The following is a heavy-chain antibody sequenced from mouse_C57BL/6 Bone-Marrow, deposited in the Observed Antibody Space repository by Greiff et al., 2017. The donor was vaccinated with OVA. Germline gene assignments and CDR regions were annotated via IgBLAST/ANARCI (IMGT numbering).Heavy chain of an antibody. V-gene: IGHV1-64*01. D-gene: IGHD3-2*02. CDR1: GYTFTSYW. CDR2: IHPNSGST. Sequence: QVQLQQPGAELVKPGASVKLSCKASGYTFTSYWTHWVKQRPGQGLEWIGMIHPNSGSTNYNEKFKSKATLTVDKSSSTAYMQLSSLTSEDSAVYYCARSAQATPYAMDYWGQGTSVTVSS. J-gene: IGHJ4*01. CDR3: ARSAQATPYAMDY.